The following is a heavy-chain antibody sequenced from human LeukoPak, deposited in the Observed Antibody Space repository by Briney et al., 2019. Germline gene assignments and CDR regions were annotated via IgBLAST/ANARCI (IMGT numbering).Heavy chain of an antibody. D-gene: IGHD3-10*01. CDR2: IYTSGST. V-gene: IGHV4-4*07. CDR3: ARDLVYYGSGSYGTYYYYMDV. CDR1: GGSISSYY. Sequence: SETLSLTCTVSGGSISSYYWSRIRQPAGKGLEWIGRIYTSGSTNYNPSLKSRVTMSVDTSKNQFSLKLSSVTAADTAVYYCARDLVYYGSGSYGTYYYYMDVWGKGTTVTVSS. J-gene: IGHJ6*03.